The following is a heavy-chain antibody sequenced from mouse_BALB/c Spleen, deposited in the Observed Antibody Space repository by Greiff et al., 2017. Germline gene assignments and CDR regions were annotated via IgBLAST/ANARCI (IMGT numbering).Heavy chain of an antibody. CDR2: IRNKANGYTT. V-gene: IGHV7-3*02. Sequence: EVKLVESGGGLVQPGGSLRLSCATSGFTFTDYYMSWVRQPPGKALEWLGFIRNKANGYTTEYSASVKGRFTISRDNSQSILYLQMNTLRAEDSATYYCARDSTATDYWGQGTTLTVSS. D-gene: IGHD1-2*01. CDR1: GFTFTDYY. CDR3: ARDSTATDY. J-gene: IGHJ2*01.